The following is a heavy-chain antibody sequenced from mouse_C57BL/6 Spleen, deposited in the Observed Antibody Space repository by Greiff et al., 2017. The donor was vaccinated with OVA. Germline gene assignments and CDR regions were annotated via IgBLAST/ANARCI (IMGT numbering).Heavy chain of an antibody. D-gene: IGHD2-2*01. V-gene: IGHV5-6*01. CDR3: ARHGGVTTKAMDY. CDR2: ISSGGSYT. CDR1: GFTFSSYG. Sequence: EVKVVESGGDLVKPGGSLKLSCAASGFTFSSYGMSWVRQTPDKRLEWVATISSGGSYTYYPDSVKGRFTISRDNAKNTLYLQMSSLKSEDTAMYYCARHGGVTTKAMDYWGQGTSVTVSS. J-gene: IGHJ4*01.